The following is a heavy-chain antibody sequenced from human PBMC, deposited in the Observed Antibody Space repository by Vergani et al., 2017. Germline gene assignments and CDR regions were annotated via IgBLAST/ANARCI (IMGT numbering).Heavy chain of an antibody. Sequence: QVQLQQWGGGLLKPSETLSLTCVVNGGSFTSYHWTWIRQSPGEGLEWVGDIDHTGRPDYNPSLKSRLTMSVDKSRKQFSLTLNSVTATDTAIYFCARVNTETNGHLYYYYYMDVWGQGPRSPSP. J-gene: IGHJ6*03. CDR2: IDHTGRP. CDR1: GGSFTSYH. D-gene: IGHD4-11*01. CDR3: ARVNTETNGHLYYYYYMDV. V-gene: IGHV4-34*01.